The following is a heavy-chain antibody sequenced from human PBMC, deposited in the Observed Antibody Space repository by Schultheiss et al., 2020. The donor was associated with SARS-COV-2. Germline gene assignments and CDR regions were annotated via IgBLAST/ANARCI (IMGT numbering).Heavy chain of an antibody. Sequence: GESLKISCAASGFTFSSYSMNWVRQAPGKGLEWVSYISSSSSTIYYADSVKGRFTISRDNAKNSLYLQMNSLRAEDTAVYYCARVQSGLLWFGEKDVWGQGTTVTVSS. CDR3: ARVQSGLLWFGEKDV. CDR1: GFTFSSYS. D-gene: IGHD3-10*01. V-gene: IGHV3-48*04. CDR2: ISSSSSTI. J-gene: IGHJ6*02.